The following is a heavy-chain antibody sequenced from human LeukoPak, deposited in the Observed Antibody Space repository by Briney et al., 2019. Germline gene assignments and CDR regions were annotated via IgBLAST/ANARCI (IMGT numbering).Heavy chain of an antibody. J-gene: IGHJ6*02. Sequence: GGSLRLSCAASGFTFDDYAMHWVRQAPGKGLEWVSLISWDGGNTYYADSVKGRFTISRDNSKNSLYLQMNSLRAEDTALYYCAKDYDFLTSFAGRYYYGMDVWGQGTTVTVSS. D-gene: IGHD3-9*01. CDR2: ISWDGGNT. CDR1: GFTFDDYA. V-gene: IGHV3-43D*03. CDR3: AKDYDFLTSFAGRYYYGMDV.